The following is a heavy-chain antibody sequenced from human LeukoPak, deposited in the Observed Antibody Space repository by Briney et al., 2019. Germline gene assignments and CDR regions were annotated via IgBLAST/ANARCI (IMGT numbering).Heavy chain of an antibody. CDR3: ASTDNYYDSSGYYYFDY. D-gene: IGHD3-22*01. Sequence: GGSLRLSCTASGFTFSTFHMHWVRQAPGKGLEWVSYINYHSQPTYYADSVKGRFTISRDNSKNTLYLQMNSLRAEDTAVYYCASTDNYYDSSGYYYFDYWGQGTLVTVSS. CDR1: GFTFSTFH. V-gene: IGHV3-48*01. CDR2: INYHSQPT. J-gene: IGHJ4*02.